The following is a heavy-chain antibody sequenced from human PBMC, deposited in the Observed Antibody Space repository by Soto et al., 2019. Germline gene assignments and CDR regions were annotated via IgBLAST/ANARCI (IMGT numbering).Heavy chain of an antibody. Sequence: PGGSLRLSCAASGFTFSSSPISWVRQVPGKGLEWISSISSDSGNMYYAPSVKGRFTISRDNSKNTLYLQMKTLRAEDTAVYYCAASSFFGVVTKESEPNWFDPWGQGTLVTVS. V-gene: IGHV3-21*01. CDR1: GFTFSSSP. CDR3: AASSFFGVVTKESEPNWFDP. J-gene: IGHJ5*02. CDR2: ISSDSGNM. D-gene: IGHD3-3*01.